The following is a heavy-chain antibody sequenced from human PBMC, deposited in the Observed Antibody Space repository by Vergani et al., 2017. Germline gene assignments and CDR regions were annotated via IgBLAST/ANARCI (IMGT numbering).Heavy chain of an antibody. D-gene: IGHD3-3*01. CDR3: ARGTYDFWSGYQYYFDY. CDR1: GFTFSSYG. V-gene: IGHV3-33*01. Sequence: QVQLVESGGGVVQPGRSLRLSCAASGFTFSSYGMHWVRQAPGKGLEWVAVIWYDGSNKYYADSVKGRFTISRDNAKNTLYLQMNSLRAEDTAVYYCARGTYDFWSGYQYYFDYWGQGTLVTVSS. CDR2: IWYDGSNK. J-gene: IGHJ4*02.